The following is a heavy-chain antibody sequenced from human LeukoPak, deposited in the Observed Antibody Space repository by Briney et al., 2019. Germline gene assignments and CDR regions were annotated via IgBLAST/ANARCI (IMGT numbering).Heavy chain of an antibody. J-gene: IGHJ4*02. CDR2: IYPDDSDV. D-gene: IGHD1-26*01. CDR3: ARSGYMGATIKDY. V-gene: IGHV5-51*01. CDR1: GYKFTNNW. Sequence: GESLKISCRASGYKFTNNWIAWVRHMPGKGLEWIGLIYPDDSDVKYNPSFRGQVSMSVDKSISTAYLQWVSLKASGTAMYYCARSGYMGATIKDYWGQGTLVTVSS.